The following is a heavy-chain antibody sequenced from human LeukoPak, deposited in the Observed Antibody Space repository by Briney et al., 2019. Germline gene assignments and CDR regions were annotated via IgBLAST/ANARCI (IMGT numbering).Heavy chain of an antibody. D-gene: IGHD4-17*01. V-gene: IGHV1-2*02. CDR2: INPNSGGT. Sequence: GASVKVSCKASGYTFTGYYMHWVRQAPGQGLEWMGWINPNSGGTNYAQKVQGRVTMTRDTSISTAYMELSRLRSDDPAVYYCARVTADDYEADPWGQGTLVTVSS. CDR3: ARVTADDYEADP. J-gene: IGHJ5*02. CDR1: GYTFTGYY.